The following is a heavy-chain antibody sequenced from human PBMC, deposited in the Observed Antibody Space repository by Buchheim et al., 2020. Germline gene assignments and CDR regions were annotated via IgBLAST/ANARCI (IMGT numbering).Heavy chain of an antibody. CDR3: AKEYRDVVVAASEDNWFDP. J-gene: IGHJ5*02. CDR2: ISYDGSNK. V-gene: IGHV3-30*18. CDR1: GFTFSSYG. D-gene: IGHD2-15*01. Sequence: QVQLVESGGGVVQPGRSPRLSCAASGFTFSSYGMHWVRQAPGKGLEWVAVISYDGSNKYYADSVKGRFTISRDNSKNTLYLQMNSLRAEDTAVYYCAKEYRDVVVAASEDNWFDPWGQGTL.